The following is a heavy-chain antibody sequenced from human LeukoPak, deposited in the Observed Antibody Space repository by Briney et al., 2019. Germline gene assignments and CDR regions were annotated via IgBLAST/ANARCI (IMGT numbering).Heavy chain of an antibody. J-gene: IGHJ4*02. CDR1: GFTFSTYW. CDR3: ARSPRNSGYNYGDY. D-gene: IGHD5-12*01. CDR2: INQDGSEM. V-gene: IGHV3-7*03. Sequence: PGWALTLSRLASGFTFSTYWMAWVRQAPGKGLEWVANINQDGSEMYYVDSVKGRFTISRDNAKNSLYLQMNSLRAEDTAIYYCARSPRNSGYNYGDYWGQGTLVTVSS.